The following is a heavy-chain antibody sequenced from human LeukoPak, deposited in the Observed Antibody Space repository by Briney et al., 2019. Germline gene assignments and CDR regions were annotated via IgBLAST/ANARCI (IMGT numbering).Heavy chain of an antibody. V-gene: IGHV4-4*02. J-gene: IGHJ4*02. CDR3: ARGGGYSYGYNFDY. Sequence: SETLSLTCAVSGGSISSSNWWSWVRQPPGKGLEWIGEIYHSGSTNYNPSLKSRVTISVDTSKNHFSLKLSSVTAADTAVYFCARGGGYSYGYNFDYWGQGTLVTVSS. D-gene: IGHD5-18*01. CDR1: GGSISSSNW. CDR2: IYHSGST.